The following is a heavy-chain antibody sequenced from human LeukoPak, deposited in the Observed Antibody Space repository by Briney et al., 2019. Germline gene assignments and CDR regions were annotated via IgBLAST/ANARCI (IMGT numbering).Heavy chain of an antibody. Sequence: SETLSLTCAVHGGSFSGYYWSWIRQPPGKGLEWIGEINHSGSTNYNPSLKSRVTISVDTSKNQFSLKLSSVTAADTAVYYCALDSTDAFDIWGQGTMVTVSS. CDR1: GGSFSGYY. D-gene: IGHD5-18*01. J-gene: IGHJ3*02. CDR2: INHSGST. CDR3: ALDSTDAFDI. V-gene: IGHV4-34*01.